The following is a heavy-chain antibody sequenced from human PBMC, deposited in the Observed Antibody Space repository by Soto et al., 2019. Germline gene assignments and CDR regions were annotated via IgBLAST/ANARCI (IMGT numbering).Heavy chain of an antibody. Sequence: SETLSLTCIVSGGSVSSGNYYWNWIRQPPGKGLEWIGYIYSSGSTKYSPSLKSRVAISVDTSKNQFSLNLRSVTAADTAVYYCARSYDSSGYYYYAMDVWGQGTTVTVSS. CDR3: ARSYDSSGYYYYAMDV. D-gene: IGHD3-22*01. J-gene: IGHJ6*02. CDR1: GGSVSSGNYY. CDR2: IYSSGST. V-gene: IGHV4-61*01.